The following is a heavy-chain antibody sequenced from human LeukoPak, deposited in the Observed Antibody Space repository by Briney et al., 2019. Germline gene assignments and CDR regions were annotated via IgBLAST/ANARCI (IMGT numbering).Heavy chain of an antibody. V-gene: IGHV1-2*02. CDR2: INPNSGGT. CDR3: ARDLVMVRGVRYGMDV. J-gene: IGHJ6*02. D-gene: IGHD3-10*01. CDR1: GYTFTDYF. Sequence: ASVKVSCKPSGYTFTDYFIHWVRQAPGQGLEWMGWINPNSGGTNYAQKFQGRVTMTRDTSISTAYMELSRLRSDDTAVYYCARDLVMVRGVRYGMDVWGQGTTVTVSS.